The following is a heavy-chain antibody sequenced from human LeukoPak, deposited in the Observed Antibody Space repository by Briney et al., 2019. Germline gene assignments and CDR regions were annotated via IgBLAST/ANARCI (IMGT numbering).Heavy chain of an antibody. J-gene: IGHJ6*03. CDR2: IKQDGSEK. V-gene: IGHV3-7*04. CDR1: GFTFSSYW. CDR3: ARATTYYDILTGFSPRYYYYYMDV. D-gene: IGHD3-9*01. Sequence: GGSLRLSCAASGFTFSSYWMSWVRQAPGKGLEWVANIKQDGSEKYYVDSVKGRFTISRDNAKNSLYLQMNSLRAEDTAVYYCARATTYYDILTGFSPRYYYYYMDVWXKGTTVTVSS.